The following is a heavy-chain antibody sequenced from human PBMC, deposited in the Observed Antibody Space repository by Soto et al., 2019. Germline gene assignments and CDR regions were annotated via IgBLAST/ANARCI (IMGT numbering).Heavy chain of an antibody. CDR2: IWYDGSNK. J-gene: IGHJ4*02. CDR3: ARKMDTAMVANFDY. Sequence: PWGSLRLSCAASGFTFSSYGMHWVRQAPGKGLEWVAVIWYDGSNKYYADSVKGRFTISRDNSKNTLYLQMNSLRAEDTAVYYCARKMDTAMVANFDYWGQGTLVTVSS. D-gene: IGHD5-18*01. V-gene: IGHV3-33*01. CDR1: GFTFSSYG.